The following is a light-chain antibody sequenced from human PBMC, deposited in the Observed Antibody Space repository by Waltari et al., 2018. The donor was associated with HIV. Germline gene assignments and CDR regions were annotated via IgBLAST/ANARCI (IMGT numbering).Light chain of an antibody. J-gene: IGLJ3*02. CDR3: QSYDSSNVV. V-gene: IGLV6-57*01. Sequence: GSIASNYVQWFQQRPGSSPTTVIYEDNQRPSGVPDRFSGSIDSSSNSASLTISGLKTEDGADYYCQSYDSSNVVFGGGTKLTVL. CDR2: EDN. CDR1: GSIASNY.